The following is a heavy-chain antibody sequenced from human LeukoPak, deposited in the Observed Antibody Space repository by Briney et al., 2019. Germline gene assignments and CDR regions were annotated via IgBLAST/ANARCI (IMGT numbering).Heavy chain of an antibody. CDR1: GGTFSSYA. J-gene: IGHJ4*02. CDR3: ARVVVRGETTDY. D-gene: IGHD3-10*01. Sequence: SVKVSCKASGGTFSSYAISWVRQAPGQGLEWMGGIIPIFGTANYAQKFQGRVTITADESTSTAYMELSSLRSEDTAVYYCARVVVRGETTDYWGQGTLVTVSS. V-gene: IGHV1-69*13. CDR2: IIPIFGTA.